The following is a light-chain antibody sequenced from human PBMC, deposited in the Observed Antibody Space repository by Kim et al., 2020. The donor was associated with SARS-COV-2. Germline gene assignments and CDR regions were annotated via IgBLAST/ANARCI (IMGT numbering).Light chain of an antibody. CDR1: HSVTTY. CDR3: QQSFSLPLT. CDR2: ATS. Sequence: DVQMAQSPSSLSASVGERVSITCRASHSVTTYFNWYQQKPGKAPRLLISATSSLQPGVPSRFSGSVSGSVFTLTISSLQPEDIAIYYCQQSFSLPLTFGGGTKVDIK. V-gene: IGKV1-39*01. J-gene: IGKJ4*01.